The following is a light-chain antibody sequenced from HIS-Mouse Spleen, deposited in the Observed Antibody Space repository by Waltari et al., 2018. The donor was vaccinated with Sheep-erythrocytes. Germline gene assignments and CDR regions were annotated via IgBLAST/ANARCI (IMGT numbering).Light chain of an antibody. CDR3: CSDAGSYNHV. CDR2: DVS. Sequence: QSALTQPRSVSGSPGQSVTISCTGTSSDVGGYNYVSWYQQHPGTAPKLMIYDVSKRPSGVPDRFSGSKSGNTASLTISGLQAEDEADYYCCSDAGSYNHVFATGTKVTVL. V-gene: IGLV2-11*01. J-gene: IGLJ1*01. CDR1: SSDVGGYNY.